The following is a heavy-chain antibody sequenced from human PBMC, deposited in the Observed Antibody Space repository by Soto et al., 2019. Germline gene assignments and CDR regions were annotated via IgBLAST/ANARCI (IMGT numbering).Heavy chain of an antibody. CDR2: IYPGDSDT. D-gene: IGHD3-3*01. V-gene: IGHV5-51*01. J-gene: IGHJ6*03. Sequence: GESLKISCKGSGYSFTSYWIGWVRQMPGKGLEWMGIIYPGDSDTRYSPSFQGQVTISADKSISTAYLQWSSLKASDTAMYYCATTSPHYDFWSGYYMDVWGKGTTVTVSS. CDR3: ATTSPHYDFWSGYYMDV. CDR1: GYSFTSYW.